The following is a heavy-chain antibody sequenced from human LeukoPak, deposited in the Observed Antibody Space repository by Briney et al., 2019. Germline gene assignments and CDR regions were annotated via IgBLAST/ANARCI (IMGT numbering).Heavy chain of an antibody. Sequence: SETLSLTCTVSGGSISSGGYYWSWIRQHPGKGLEWIGYIYYIGSTYYNPSLKSRVTISVDTSRNQFSLRLSSVTAADTAVYYCARRSEYHWFDPWGQGTLVTVSS. CDR1: GGSISSGGYY. J-gene: IGHJ5*02. CDR3: ARRSEYHWFDP. D-gene: IGHD2-2*01. V-gene: IGHV4-31*03. CDR2: IYYIGST.